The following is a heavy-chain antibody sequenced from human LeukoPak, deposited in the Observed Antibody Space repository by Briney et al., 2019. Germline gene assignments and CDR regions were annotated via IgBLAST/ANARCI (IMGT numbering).Heavy chain of an antibody. CDR3: AITWVRRGIILFDY. CDR1: EYRLNEVS. J-gene: IGHJ4*02. CDR2: FDQESGQT. Sequence: ASVKVSCNVSEYRLNEVSLYWVRQAPGKGLEWMGGFDQESGQTLYAQKFQGRVSMTEDTSINTAYMELSSLRSEDTAVYYCAITWVRRGIILFDYWGQGTLVTVS. D-gene: IGHD3-10*01. V-gene: IGHV1-24*01.